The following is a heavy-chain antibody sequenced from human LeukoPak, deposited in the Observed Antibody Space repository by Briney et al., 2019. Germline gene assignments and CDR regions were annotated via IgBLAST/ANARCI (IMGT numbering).Heavy chain of an antibody. CDR3: ARAFGELSWFDP. V-gene: IGHV3-48*03. J-gene: IGHJ5*02. CDR1: AFTFSSYE. D-gene: IGHD3-10*01. CDR2: ISISGSTI. Sequence: GGSLRLSCAASAFTFSSYEMNWVRQAPGKGLEWVSYISISGSTIYYADSVKGRSTISRDNAKNSLYLQMNSLRAEDTAVYYCARAFGELSWFDPWGQGTLVTVSS.